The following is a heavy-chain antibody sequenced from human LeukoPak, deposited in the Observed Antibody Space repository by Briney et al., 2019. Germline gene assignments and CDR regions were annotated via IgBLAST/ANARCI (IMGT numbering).Heavy chain of an antibody. CDR3: ATVHFGYFTF. Sequence: GGSLRLSCAASGLTFSDYHMSWIRQAPGKGLEWVSHISDNGRTKYYANSVQGRFTVSRDNAMNSLYLQMNSLRADDTAVYYCATVHFGYFTFWGQGTLVPVSS. V-gene: IGHV3-11*01. J-gene: IGHJ4*02. CDR2: ISDNGRTK. D-gene: IGHD3-3*01. CDR1: GLTFSDYH.